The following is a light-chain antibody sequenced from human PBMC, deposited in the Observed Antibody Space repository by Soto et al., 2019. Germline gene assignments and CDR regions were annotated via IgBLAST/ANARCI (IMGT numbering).Light chain of an antibody. J-gene: IGLJ3*02. V-gene: IGLV1-40*01. CDR1: TSNTGAGYD. CDR2: ANS. CDR3: LSYDRSLFWV. Sequence: QSVLTQPPSVSGAPGQRVTISCTGSTSNTGAGYDVHWYQQLPGTAPKLVIYANSNRPSGVPDRFSGSKSGTSASLAITGLQAEDEADYYCLSYDRSLFWVFGGGTKVTVL.